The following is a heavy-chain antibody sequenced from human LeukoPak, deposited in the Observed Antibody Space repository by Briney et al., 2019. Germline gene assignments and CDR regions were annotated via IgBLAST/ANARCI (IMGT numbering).Heavy chain of an antibody. CDR2: IYYSGST. D-gene: IGHD3-10*01. CDR1: GGSISSYY. V-gene: IGHV4-59*08. CDR3: ARGEVTWGWFDP. Sequence: SETLSLTCTVSGGSISSYYWSWIRQPPGKGLEWIGYIYYSGSTNYNPSLKSRVTISVDTSKNQFSLKLSSVTAADTAVYYCARGEVTWGWFDPWGQGTLVTVSS. J-gene: IGHJ5*02.